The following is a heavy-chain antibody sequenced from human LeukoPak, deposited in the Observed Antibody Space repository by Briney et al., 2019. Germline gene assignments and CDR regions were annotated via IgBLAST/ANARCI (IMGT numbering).Heavy chain of an antibody. D-gene: IGHD3-16*01. Sequence: PGGSLRLSCAASGFTFSAYDMNWVRQAPGKGLKWLSYISSSSTTKYHADSVKGRFTISRDNAKNSLYLQMNSLRAEDMALYYCAKGGDFSSLGAFDIWGQGTMVTVSS. CDR3: AKGGDFSSLGAFDI. CDR1: GFTFSAYD. J-gene: IGHJ3*02. V-gene: IGHV3-48*04. CDR2: ISSSSTTK.